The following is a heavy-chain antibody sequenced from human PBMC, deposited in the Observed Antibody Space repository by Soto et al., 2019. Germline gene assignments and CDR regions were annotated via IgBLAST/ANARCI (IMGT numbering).Heavy chain of an antibody. CDR1: GFTFSSYC. Sequence: GGSLRLSCAASGFTFSSYCMHWVRQAPGKGLEWVAVISYDGSNKYYADSVKGRFTISRDNSKNTLYLQMNSLRAEDTAVYYCAREYYYDSSGYYPPDYWGQGTLVTVSS. CDR2: ISYDGSNK. J-gene: IGHJ4*02. D-gene: IGHD3-22*01. CDR3: AREYYYDSSGYYPPDY. V-gene: IGHV3-30*03.